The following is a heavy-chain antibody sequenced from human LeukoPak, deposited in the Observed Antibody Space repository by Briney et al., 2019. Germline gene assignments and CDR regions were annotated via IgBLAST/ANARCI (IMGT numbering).Heavy chain of an antibody. D-gene: IGHD5-12*01. J-gene: IGHJ5*02. CDR3: ATFGYSGYDYVRQVGFDP. CDR2: FDSEGGET. CDR1: GYTPTELS. Sequence: ASVKVSCKASGYTPTELSMHWVRQAPGKGLEWMGGFDSEGGETIYAQKFQGRVTMTEDTSTDTAYMELSSLRSEDTAVYYCATFGYSGYDYVRQVGFDPWGQGTLVTVSS. V-gene: IGHV1-24*01.